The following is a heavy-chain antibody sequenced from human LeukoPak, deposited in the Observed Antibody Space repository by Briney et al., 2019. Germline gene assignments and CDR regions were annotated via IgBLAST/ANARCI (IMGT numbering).Heavy chain of an antibody. Sequence: SVKVSCKASGGTFSSYAISWVRQAPGQGLEWMGGIIPIFGTANYAQKLQGRVTMTTDTSTSTAYMELRSLRSDDTAVYYCARESYYDFWSGYEPYYYGMDVWGQGTTVTVSS. D-gene: IGHD3-3*01. CDR2: IIPIFGTA. J-gene: IGHJ6*02. CDR1: GGTFSSYA. CDR3: ARESYYDFWSGYEPYYYGMDV. V-gene: IGHV1-69*05.